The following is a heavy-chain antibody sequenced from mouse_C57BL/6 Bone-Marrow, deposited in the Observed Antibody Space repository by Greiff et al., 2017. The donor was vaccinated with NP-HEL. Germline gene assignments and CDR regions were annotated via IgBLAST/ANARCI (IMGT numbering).Heavy chain of an antibody. V-gene: IGHV1-69*01. CDR3: ASQGGYYGYFDY. CDR2: IDPSDSYT. CDR1: GYTFTSYW. J-gene: IGHJ2*01. D-gene: IGHD1-1*01. Sequence: QVHVKQPGAELVMPGASVKLSCKASGYTFTSYWMHWVKQRPGQGLEWIGEIDPSDSYTNYNQKFKGKSTLTVDKSSSTAYMQLSSLTSEDSAVYYCASQGGYYGYFDYWGQGTTLTVSS.